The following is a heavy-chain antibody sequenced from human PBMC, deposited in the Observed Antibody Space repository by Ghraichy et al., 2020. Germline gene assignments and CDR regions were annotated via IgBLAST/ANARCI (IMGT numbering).Heavy chain of an antibody. V-gene: IGHV3-7*01. CDR3: ARRLVVSGASGWGYGMDV. D-gene: IGHD2-2*01. J-gene: IGHJ6*02. CDR1: GFTFSSYW. Sequence: GGSLRLSCAASGFTFSSYWMSWVRQVPGKGLEWVASIKDDGSDKSYVDSLRGRFTISRDNAKNSLYVQMSSLRAEDTAVYYCARRLVVSGASGWGYGMDVWGQGTTVTVSS. CDR2: IKDDGSDK.